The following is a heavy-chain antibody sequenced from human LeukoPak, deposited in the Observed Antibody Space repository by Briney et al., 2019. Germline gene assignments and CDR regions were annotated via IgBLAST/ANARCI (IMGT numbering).Heavy chain of an antibody. J-gene: IGHJ6*02. V-gene: IGHV3-48*03. CDR2: ISSAGGTI. D-gene: IGHD3-9*01. CDR1: GFTFSGYA. CDR3: AKGGRLRYFDDRIGYYGMDV. Sequence: GGSLRLSCAASGFTFSGYAMNWVRQAPGKGLEWLSHISSAGGTIYYADSVKGRLTVSRDNAKNSLYLQMNSLRAEDTAIYYCAKGGRLRYFDDRIGYYGMDVWGQGTTVTVSS.